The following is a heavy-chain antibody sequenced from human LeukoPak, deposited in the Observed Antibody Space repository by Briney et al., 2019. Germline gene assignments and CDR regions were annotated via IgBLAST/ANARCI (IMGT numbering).Heavy chain of an antibody. J-gene: IGHJ3*02. CDR2: IYYSGST. CDR1: GGSISSGDYY. CDR3: ARDIPMGYYDFWSGQPPPDAFDI. D-gene: IGHD3-3*01. Sequence: PSETLSLTCTVSGGSISSGDYYWSWLRQPPGKGLEWIGYIYYSGSTYYNPSLKSRVTISVDTSKNQFSLKLSSVTAADTAVYYCARDIPMGYYDFWSGQPPPDAFDIWGQGTMVTVSS. V-gene: IGHV4-30-4*01.